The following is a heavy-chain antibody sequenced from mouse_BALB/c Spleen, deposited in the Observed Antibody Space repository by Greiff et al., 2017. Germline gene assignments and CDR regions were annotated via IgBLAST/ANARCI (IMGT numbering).Heavy chain of an antibody. CDR3: ARKGYGNYPYYAMDY. D-gene: IGHD2-10*02. CDR2: IWSGGST. V-gene: IGHV2-4-1*01. Sequence: VQLQQSGPGLVQSSQSLSITCTVSGFSLTSYGVHWVRQSPGKGLEWLGVIWSGGSTDYNAAFISRLGISKDNSKSQVFFKMNSLQADDTTIYYCARKGYGNYPYYAMDYWGQGTAGTVS. CDR1: GFSLTSYG. J-gene: IGHJ4*01.